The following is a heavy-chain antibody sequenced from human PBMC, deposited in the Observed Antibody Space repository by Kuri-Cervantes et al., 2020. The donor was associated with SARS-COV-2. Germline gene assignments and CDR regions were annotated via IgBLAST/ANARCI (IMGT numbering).Heavy chain of an antibody. J-gene: IGHJ4*02. Sequence: GSLRLSCTVSGGSISSYYWSWIRQPAGKGLEWIGRIYTSGSTNYNPSLKSRVTMSVDTSKNQFSLKLSSVTAADTAVYYCAREAEYCSSTSCYLGIFDYWGQGTLVTVSS. CDR3: AREAEYCSSTSCYLGIFDY. V-gene: IGHV4-4*07. D-gene: IGHD2-2*01. CDR1: GGSISSYY. CDR2: IYTSGST.